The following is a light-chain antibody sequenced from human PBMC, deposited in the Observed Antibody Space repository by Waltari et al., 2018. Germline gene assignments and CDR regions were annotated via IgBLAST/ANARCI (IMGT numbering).Light chain of an antibody. V-gene: IGKV3-11*01. CDR2: DAS. CDR3: QQRSNWPHP. Sequence: EIVLTQSPVTLSLSPGERATLSCRASQSVRSNLAWYQQKPGQAPSLLIYDASTSATGISARFSGSGSGTDFTLTISSLEPEYFALYYCQQRSNWPHPFGQGTKVEI. J-gene: IGKJ2*01. CDR1: QSVRSN.